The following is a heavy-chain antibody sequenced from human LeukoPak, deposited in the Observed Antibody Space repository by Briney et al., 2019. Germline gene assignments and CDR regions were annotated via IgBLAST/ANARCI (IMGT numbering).Heavy chain of an antibody. CDR3: ATVAWDTMIVGGVGTFDY. V-gene: IGHV1-2*02. D-gene: IGHD3-22*01. CDR1: GYTFTGYY. Sequence: ASVKVSCKASGYTFTGYYMHWVRQAPGQGLEWMGWINPNSGGTNYAQKFQGRVTMTRDTSISTAYMELSRLRSDDTAVYYCATVAWDTMIVGGVGTFDYWGQGTLVTVSS. CDR2: INPNSGGT. J-gene: IGHJ4*02.